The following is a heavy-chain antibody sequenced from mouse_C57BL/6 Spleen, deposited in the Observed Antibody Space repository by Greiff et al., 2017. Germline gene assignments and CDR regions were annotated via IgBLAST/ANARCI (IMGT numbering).Heavy chain of an antibody. V-gene: IGHV5-4*01. CDR2: ISDGGSYT. J-gene: IGHJ3*01. CDR3: ARDHGNYDFLAY. D-gene: IGHD2-1*01. Sequence: EVKVVESGGGLVKPGGSLKLSCAASGFTFSSYAMSWVRQTPEKRLEWVATISDGGSYTYYPDNVKGRFTISRDNAKNNLYLQMSHLKSEDTAMYYCARDHGNYDFLAYWGQGTLVTVSA. CDR1: GFTFSSYA.